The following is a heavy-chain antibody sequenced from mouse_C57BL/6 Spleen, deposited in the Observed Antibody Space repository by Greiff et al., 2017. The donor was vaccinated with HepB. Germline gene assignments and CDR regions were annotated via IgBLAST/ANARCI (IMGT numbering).Heavy chain of an antibody. J-gene: IGHJ2*01. CDR2: ISSGGSYT. CDR1: GFTFSSYG. Sequence: EVKLMESGGDLVKPGGSLKLSCAASGFTFSSYGMSWVRQTPDKRLEWVATISSGGSYTYYPDSVKGRFTISRDNAKNTLYLQMSSLKSEDTAMYYCARQGGTTGPYFDYWGQGTTLTVSS. V-gene: IGHV5-6*01. D-gene: IGHD2-14*01. CDR3: ARQGGTTGPYFDY.